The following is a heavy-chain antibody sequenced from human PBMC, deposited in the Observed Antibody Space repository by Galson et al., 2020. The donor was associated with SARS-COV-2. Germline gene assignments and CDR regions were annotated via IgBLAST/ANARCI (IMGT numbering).Heavy chain of an antibody. Sequence: GGSLRLSCAASGFTISSYAMSWVRQAPGKGLEWVSGISGGGGSTYYADSVKGRFTISRDDSKNTLYLQMSSLRAEDTAVYYCAKVDGYNIWYPFDSWGQGTLVTVSS. CDR3: AKVDGYNIWYPFDS. V-gene: IGHV3-23*01. CDR1: GFTISSYA. CDR2: ISGGGGST. J-gene: IGHJ4*02. D-gene: IGHD3-9*01.